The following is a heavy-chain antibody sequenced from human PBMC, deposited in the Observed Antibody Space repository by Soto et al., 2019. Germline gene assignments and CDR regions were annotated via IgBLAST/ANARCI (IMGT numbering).Heavy chain of an antibody. CDR1: GFTFSSYG. CDR3: ASDHLAAVAVPYYYYGMDV. D-gene: IGHD6-19*01. J-gene: IGHJ6*02. Sequence: QVQLVESGGGVVQPGRSLRLSCAASGFTFSSYGMHWVRQAPGKGLEWVAVIWYDGSNKYYADSVKGRFTISRDNSKNTLYLHMSSLRAEYTAVYYCASDHLAAVAVPYYYYGMDVWGQGATVTVSS. V-gene: IGHV3-33*01. CDR2: IWYDGSNK.